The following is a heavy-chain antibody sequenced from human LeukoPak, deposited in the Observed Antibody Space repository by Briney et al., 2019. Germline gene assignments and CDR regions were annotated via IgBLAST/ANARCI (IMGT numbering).Heavy chain of an antibody. V-gene: IGHV3-23*01. CDR1: GFTFSSYA. CDR2: ISGSGGST. D-gene: IGHD3-10*01. Sequence: GGSLRLSCAASGFTFSSYAMSWVRQAPGKGLEWVPAISGSGGSTYYADSVKGRFTISRDNSKNTLCLQMNSLRAEDTAVYYCAEMYYYGSGSPPWGQGTLVTVSS. CDR3: AEMYYYGSGSPP. J-gene: IGHJ5*02.